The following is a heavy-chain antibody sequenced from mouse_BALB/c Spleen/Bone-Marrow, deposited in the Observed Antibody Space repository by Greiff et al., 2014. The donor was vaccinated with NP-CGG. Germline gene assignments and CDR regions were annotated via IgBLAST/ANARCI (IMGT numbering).Heavy chain of an antibody. CDR1: GFSLTSYG. CDR3: AKNLRGNYVRAMDY. Sequence: QVQLKESGPGLVQPSQSLSITCTVSGFSLTSYGVHWVRQSPGKGLEWLGVIWRGGSTDYNAAFMSRLSITKDNSKSQVFFKMNSLQADDTAIYHCAKNLRGNYVRAMDYWGQGTSVTVSS. D-gene: IGHD2-1*01. V-gene: IGHV2-5*01. CDR2: IWRGGST. J-gene: IGHJ4*01.